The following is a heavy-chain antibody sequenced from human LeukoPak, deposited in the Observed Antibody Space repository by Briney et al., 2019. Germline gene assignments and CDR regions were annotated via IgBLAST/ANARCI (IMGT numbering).Heavy chain of an antibody. CDR1: GGSISSYY. V-gene: IGHV4-59*01. D-gene: IGHD6-13*01. CDR2: IYYSGST. CDR3: ARAAESIAAAGTLDY. J-gene: IGHJ4*02. Sequence: SETLSLTCTVSGGSISSYYWSWIRQPPGMGLEWIGYIYYSGSTNYNPSLKSRVTISVDTSKNQFSLKLSSVTAADTAVYYCARAAESIAAAGTLDYWGQGTLVTVSS.